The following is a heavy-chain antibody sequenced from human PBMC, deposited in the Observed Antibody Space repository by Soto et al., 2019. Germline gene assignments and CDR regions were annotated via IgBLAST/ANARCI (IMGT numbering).Heavy chain of an antibody. CDR3: ASDRHHSGFED. CDR1: GGSFSNYA. J-gene: IGHJ4*02. V-gene: IGHV1-69*01. Sequence: QVHLVQSGAEVKKPGSSVRVSRKASGGSFSNYAVTWVRQAPGQRLEWMGGITPMFGIANYAQKFQGRVTLTADESTGTAYMELSSLRSDDTATYYCASDRHHSGFEDWGQGTLVIVSS. CDR2: ITPMFGIA.